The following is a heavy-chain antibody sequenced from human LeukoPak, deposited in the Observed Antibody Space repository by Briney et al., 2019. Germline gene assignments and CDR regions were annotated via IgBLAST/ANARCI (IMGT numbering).Heavy chain of an antibody. CDR2: IYYSGST. CDR1: GGSISSSTYY. CDR3: ARRILAAAAYCDY. D-gene: IGHD6-13*01. V-gene: IGHV4-39*01. J-gene: IGHJ4*02. Sequence: SETLSLTCTVSGGSISSSTYYWGWIRQPPGKGLEWIGSIYYSGSTYYNPSLKSRVTISVDTSKNQFSLKLSSVTAADTAVYYCARRILAAAAYCDYWGQGTLVTVSS.